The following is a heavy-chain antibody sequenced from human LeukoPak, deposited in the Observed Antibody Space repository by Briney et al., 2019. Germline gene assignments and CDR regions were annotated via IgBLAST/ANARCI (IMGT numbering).Heavy chain of an antibody. V-gene: IGHV4-34*01. D-gene: IGHD3-22*01. Sequence: SETLSLTCAVYGGSFSGYYWSWIRQPPGKGLEWIGEINHSGSTNYNPSLKSRVTISVDTSKNQFSLKLSSVTAADTAVYYCARGSLYYDSSGYSNYYYYYGMDAWGQGTTVTVSS. J-gene: IGHJ6*02. CDR2: INHSGST. CDR3: ARGSLYYDSSGYSNYYYYYGMDA. CDR1: GGSFSGYY.